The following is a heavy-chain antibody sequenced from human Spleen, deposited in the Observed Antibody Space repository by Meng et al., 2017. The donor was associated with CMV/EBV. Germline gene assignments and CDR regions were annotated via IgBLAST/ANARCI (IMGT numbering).Heavy chain of an antibody. CDR3: ARQQPKDRLRITIFGVATRENWFDP. Sequence: GESLKISCAASGFTFSSYAMHWVRQAPGKGLEWVAVISYDGSNKYYADSVKGRFTISRDNSKNTLYLQMNSLRAEDTAVYYCARQQPKDRLRITIFGVATRENWFDPWGQGTLVTVSS. CDR2: ISYDGSNK. J-gene: IGHJ5*02. CDR1: GFTFSSYA. V-gene: IGHV3-30-3*01. D-gene: IGHD3-3*01.